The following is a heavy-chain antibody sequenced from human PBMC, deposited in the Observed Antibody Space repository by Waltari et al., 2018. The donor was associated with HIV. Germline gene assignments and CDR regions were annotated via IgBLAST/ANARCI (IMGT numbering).Heavy chain of an antibody. J-gene: IGHJ4*02. Sequence: QVQLVQSGGGLVQPGMHVKQSSVAAGSSIIGYAMQGVRKAPVKGLEWVAVIWHDANNQYYADSVQGRFTISRDNSKNTLYLQMNSLRAEDTALYYCARDSPAFSRGTEELDYWGQGTLVTVSS. CDR3: ARDSPAFSRGTEELDY. CDR2: IWHDANNQ. D-gene: IGHD2-2*01. CDR1: GSSIIGYA. V-gene: IGHV3-33*01.